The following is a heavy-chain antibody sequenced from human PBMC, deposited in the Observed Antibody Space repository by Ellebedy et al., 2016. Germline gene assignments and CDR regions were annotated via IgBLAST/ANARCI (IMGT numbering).Heavy chain of an antibody. CDR3: AKDRGRWLTEGVFDY. CDR2: ISYLGTND. Sequence: GGSLRLSCVASGFTFNSHGMHWVRQAPGKGLEWVAIISYLGTNDLYADSVKGRFTISRDNSKNTVYLQMNSLTPEDTAVYYCAKDRGRWLTEGVFDYWGQGTLVTVSS. D-gene: IGHD4-23*01. V-gene: IGHV3-30*18. J-gene: IGHJ4*02. CDR1: GFTFNSHG.